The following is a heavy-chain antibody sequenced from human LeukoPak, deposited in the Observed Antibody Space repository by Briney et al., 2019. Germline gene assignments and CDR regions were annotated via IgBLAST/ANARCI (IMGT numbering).Heavy chain of an antibody. V-gene: IGHV3-23*01. D-gene: IGHD3-10*01. CDR1: GFTFSSYA. CDR2: VSGSGSTT. J-gene: IGHJ6*02. CDR3: AKAMGDYYYYYGMDV. Sequence: GGSLRLSCAASGFTFSSYAMSWVRQAPGKGLEWVSAVSGSGSTTYYADSVKGRFTISRDNSKNTLYLQMNSLRAEDTAVYYCAKAMGDYYYYYGMDVWGQGTTVNVSS.